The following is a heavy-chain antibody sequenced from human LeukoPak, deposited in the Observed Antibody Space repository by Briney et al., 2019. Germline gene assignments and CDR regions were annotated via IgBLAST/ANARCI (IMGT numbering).Heavy chain of an antibody. D-gene: IGHD2-15*01. Sequence: GGSLRLSCAASGFTVSSNYMSWVRQAPGKGLEWVSVIYSGGSTYYPDSVKGRFTISRDNSKNTLYLQMNSLRAEDTAVYYCARDSPRTYCSGGSCYQGGRGYWGEGTVVTVSS. CDR3: ARDSPRTYCSGGSCYQGGRGY. J-gene: IGHJ4*02. CDR2: IYSGGST. V-gene: IGHV3-66*01. CDR1: GFTVSSNY.